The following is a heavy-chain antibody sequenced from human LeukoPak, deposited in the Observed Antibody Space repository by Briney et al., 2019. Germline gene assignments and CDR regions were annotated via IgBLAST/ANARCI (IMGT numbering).Heavy chain of an antibody. D-gene: IGHD2-2*01. CDR3: ARDPTTYCSSASCHYYYYYMDV. CDR2: INPNSGVT. CDR1: GHTFTGYY. Sequence: ASVKVSCKASGHTFTGYYVHWVRQAPGQGLEWMGRINPNSGVTNYAQKFQGRVTMTRDTPIGTAYMELSRLRSDDTAVYYCARDPTTYCSSASCHYYYYYMDVWGKGTTVTVSS. V-gene: IGHV1-2*06. J-gene: IGHJ6*03.